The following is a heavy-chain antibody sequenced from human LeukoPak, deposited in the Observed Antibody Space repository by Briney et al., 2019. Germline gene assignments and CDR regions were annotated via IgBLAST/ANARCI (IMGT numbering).Heavy chain of an antibody. CDR1: GFTFSSYA. D-gene: IGHD2-15*01. J-gene: IGHJ4*02. CDR2: IYSGGST. V-gene: IGHV3-66*02. CDR3: ARGVVVAAIFDD. Sequence: GGPLRLSCAASGFTFSSYAMSWVRQAPGKGLEWVSVIYSGGSTYYADSVKGRFTISRDNSKNTLYLQMNSLRAEDTAVYYCARGVVVAAIFDDWGQGTLVTVSS.